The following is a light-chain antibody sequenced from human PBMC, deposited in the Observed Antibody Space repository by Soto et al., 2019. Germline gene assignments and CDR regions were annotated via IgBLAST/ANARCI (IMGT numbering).Light chain of an antibody. Sequence: DIQMTQSPSTLSASIGDRVTITCRASQSISSWLAWYQQKPGKAPKLLIYKASSLESGAPSRFSGSGSGTEFTLTISSLQPDDFATYYGQQYNNYSWTFGQGTKVEIK. V-gene: IGKV1-5*03. J-gene: IGKJ1*01. CDR3: QQYNNYSWT. CDR2: KAS. CDR1: QSISSW.